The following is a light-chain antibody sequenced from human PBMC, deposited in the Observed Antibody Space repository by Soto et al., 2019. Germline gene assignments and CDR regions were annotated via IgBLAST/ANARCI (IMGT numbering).Light chain of an antibody. V-gene: IGKV1-5*03. CDR3: QQYNSYTYT. J-gene: IGKJ2*01. CDR2: KAS. CDR1: QSISSW. Sequence: DIQMTQSPSTLSASVGDRVTITCRASQSISSWLAWYQQKPGKAPKLLIYKASSLESGVPSRFSGSGSGTEFTLTISSLQPDDLPTYYCQQYNSYTYTFGQGTKLQIK.